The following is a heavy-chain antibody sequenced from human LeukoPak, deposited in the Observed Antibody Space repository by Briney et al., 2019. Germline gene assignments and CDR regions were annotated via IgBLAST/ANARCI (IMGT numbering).Heavy chain of an antibody. Sequence: SETLSLTCTVSGGSISSYYWSWIRQPPGKGLEWIGYIYYSGSTNYNPSLKSRVTISVDTSKNQFSLKLSSVTAADTAVYYCARGTDYGEKPSDYWGQGTLVTVSS. J-gene: IGHJ4*02. CDR2: IYYSGST. V-gene: IGHV4-59*01. CDR1: GGSISSYY. CDR3: ARGTDYGEKPSDY. D-gene: IGHD4-17*01.